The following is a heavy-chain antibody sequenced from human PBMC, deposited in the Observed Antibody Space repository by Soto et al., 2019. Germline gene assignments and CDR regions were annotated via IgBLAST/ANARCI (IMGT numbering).Heavy chain of an antibody. CDR2: IDPSDSYT. D-gene: IGHD1-26*01. V-gene: IGHV5-10-1*01. CDR1: GYSFTSYW. Sequence: GESLKISCKGSGYSFTSYWSSWVRQMPGKGLEWMGRIDPSDSYTNYSPSFQGHVTISADKSISTAYLQWSSLKASDTAMYYCARLRWRGGSYDYFDYWGQGTLVTVSS. J-gene: IGHJ4*02. CDR3: ARLRWRGGSYDYFDY.